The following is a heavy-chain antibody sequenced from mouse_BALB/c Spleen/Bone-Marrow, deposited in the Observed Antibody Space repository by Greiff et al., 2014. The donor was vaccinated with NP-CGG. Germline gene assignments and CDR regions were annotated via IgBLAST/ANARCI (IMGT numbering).Heavy chain of an antibody. J-gene: IGHJ3*01. V-gene: IGHV14-3*02. D-gene: IGHD1-1*01. CDR2: IDPANGNT. CDR1: SFNIKDTY. CDR3: ASYYYGSSRFAY. Sequence: EVQLQQSGAELVKPGASVKLSCTASSFNIKDTYMHWVKQRPEQGLEWIGRIDPANGNTKYDPKFQGKATITADTSSNTAYLQLSSLTSEDTAVYYCASYYYGSSRFAYWGQGTLVTVSA.